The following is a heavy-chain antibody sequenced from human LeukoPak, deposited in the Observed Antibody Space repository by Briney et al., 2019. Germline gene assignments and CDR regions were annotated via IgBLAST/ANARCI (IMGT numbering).Heavy chain of an antibody. J-gene: IGHJ4*02. V-gene: IGHV3-74*01. D-gene: IGHD3-3*01. CDR1: GFTFSSYW. Sequence: GGSLRLSCAASGFTFSSYWMLWVRQAPGKGLVWVSHINSDGRSTSYADSVKGRFTISRDNAKNTLYLQMNSLSAEDTAVYYCARDYDFDDYWGQGTLVTVSS. CDR2: INSDGRST. CDR3: ARDYDFDDY.